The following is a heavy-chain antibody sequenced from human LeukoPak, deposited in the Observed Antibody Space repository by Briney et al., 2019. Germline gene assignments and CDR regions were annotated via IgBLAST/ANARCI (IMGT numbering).Heavy chain of an antibody. Sequence: SETLSLTCTVSGGSISSYYWSWIRQPPGKGLEWIGYIYYSGSTNYNPSLKSRVTISVDTSKNQFSLKLSSVTAADTAVYYCARALLPTYDSSGYSRDLGIWGQGTMVTVSS. CDR3: ARALLPTYDSSGYSRDLGI. CDR2: IYYSGST. D-gene: IGHD3-22*01. V-gene: IGHV4-59*01. CDR1: GGSISSYY. J-gene: IGHJ3*02.